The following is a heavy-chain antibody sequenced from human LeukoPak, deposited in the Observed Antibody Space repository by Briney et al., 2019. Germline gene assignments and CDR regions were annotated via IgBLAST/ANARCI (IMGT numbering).Heavy chain of an antibody. CDR3: ARDSHAYFDAFDI. J-gene: IGHJ3*02. D-gene: IGHD2/OR15-2a*01. V-gene: IGHV4-61*02. CDR1: GVSISGNYY. CDR2: IYARGNT. Sequence: SETLSLTCTVSGVSISGNYYWSWIRQPAGKGLEWIGRIYARGNTNYNPSLKSRVTISVDTSKIQFSLKLSSVTAADTAVYFCARDSHAYFDAFDIWGQGTMVTVSS.